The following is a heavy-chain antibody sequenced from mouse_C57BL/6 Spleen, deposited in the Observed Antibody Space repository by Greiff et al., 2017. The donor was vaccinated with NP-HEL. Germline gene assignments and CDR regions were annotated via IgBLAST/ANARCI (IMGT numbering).Heavy chain of an antibody. V-gene: IGHV3-2*02. J-gene: IGHJ2*01. CDR2: ISYSGST. Sequence: DVKLQESGPGLVKPSQSLSLTCTVTGYSITSGYGWNWIRQFPGNKLEWMGYISYSGSTNYNPSLKSRISITRDTSKNQFFLQLNSVTTEDTAIYYCARTARIKYWGQGTTLTVSS. CDR3: ARTARIKY. D-gene: IGHD1-2*01. CDR1: GYSITSGYG.